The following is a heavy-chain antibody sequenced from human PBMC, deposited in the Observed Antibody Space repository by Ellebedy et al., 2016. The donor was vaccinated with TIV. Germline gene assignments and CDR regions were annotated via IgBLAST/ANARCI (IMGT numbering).Heavy chain of an antibody. Sequence: SETLSLXXTVSGGSISSYYWSWIRQPPGKGLEWIGYIYYSGSTNYNPSLKSRVTISVDTSKNQFSLKLSSVTAADTAVYYCARFAPDIVVVPAAAEHYYYYMDVWGKGTTVTVSS. CDR2: IYYSGST. V-gene: IGHV4-59*01. D-gene: IGHD2-2*01. CDR1: GGSISSYY. CDR3: ARFAPDIVVVPAAAEHYYYYMDV. J-gene: IGHJ6*03.